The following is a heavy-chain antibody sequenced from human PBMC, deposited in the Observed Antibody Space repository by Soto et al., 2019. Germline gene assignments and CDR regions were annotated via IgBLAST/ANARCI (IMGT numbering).Heavy chain of an antibody. V-gene: IGHV3-23*01. CDR1: GFTFSSYA. CDR3: AKDFYYYGSPSPSDY. D-gene: IGHD3-10*01. CDR2: ISGSGGST. J-gene: IGHJ4*02. Sequence: PWGSLRLCCAASGFTFSSYAMSWVRQAPGKGLEWVSAISGSGGSTYYTDSVKGRFTISRDNSKNTLYVQMNSLRAEDTAVYYCAKDFYYYGSPSPSDYWGQGTLVTVSS.